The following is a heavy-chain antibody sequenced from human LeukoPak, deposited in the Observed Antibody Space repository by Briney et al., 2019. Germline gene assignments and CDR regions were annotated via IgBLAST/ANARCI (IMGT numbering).Heavy chain of an antibody. Sequence: KSSETLSLTCTVSGGSISSYYWSWIRQPPGKGLEWIGYIYYSGSTNYNPSLKSRVTISVDTSKNQFSLKLSSVTAADTAVYYCARYYDFWSGHDYWGQGTLVTVSS. CDR1: GGSISSYY. D-gene: IGHD3-3*01. V-gene: IGHV4-59*08. J-gene: IGHJ4*02. CDR2: IYYSGST. CDR3: ARYYDFWSGHDY.